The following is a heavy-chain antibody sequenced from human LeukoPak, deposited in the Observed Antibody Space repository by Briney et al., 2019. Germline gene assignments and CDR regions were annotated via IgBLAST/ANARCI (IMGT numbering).Heavy chain of an antibody. CDR2: TNDVSGS. J-gene: IGHJ4*02. V-gene: IGHV3-74*01. CDR1: GFTFSTYW. D-gene: IGHD1-26*01. CDR3: ARDRDSGSYRGAFDY. Sequence: PGGSLRLSCAASGFTFSTYWMHWVRQVPGKGLLWVSRTNDVSGSTYADSVKGRFTISRDNAKNSLYLQMNSLRAEDTAVYYCARDRDSGSYRGAFDYWGQGTLVTVSS.